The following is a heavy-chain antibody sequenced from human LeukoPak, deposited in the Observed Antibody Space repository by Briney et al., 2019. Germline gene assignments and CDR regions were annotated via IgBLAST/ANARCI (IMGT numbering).Heavy chain of an antibody. Sequence: SETLSLTCTVSGGSTTNCYWSWIRQPPGEGLEWIGYVYASGATNSNPSLKSRVTISVDTSKNQFSLKLSSVTAADTAVYYCARHGKGVTYFYTFDIWGQGTVVAVSS. CDR2: VYASGAT. J-gene: IGHJ3*02. V-gene: IGHV4-59*08. D-gene: IGHD2/OR15-2a*01. CDR3: ARHGKGVTYFYTFDI. CDR1: GGSTTNCY.